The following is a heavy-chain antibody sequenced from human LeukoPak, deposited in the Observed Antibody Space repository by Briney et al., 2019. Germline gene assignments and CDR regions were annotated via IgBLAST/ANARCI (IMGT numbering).Heavy chain of an antibody. J-gene: IGHJ4*02. CDR2: MNPNSGNT. CDR3: SGVLYCGGDCSGDY. V-gene: IGHV1-8*01. D-gene: IGHD2-21*02. Sequence: GASVTVSCKASGYTFTSYDINWVRQATGQGLEWMGWMNPNSGNTGYAQKFQGRVTMTRNTSISTAYMELSSLRSEAQAAYYYSGVLYCGGDCSGDYWGQGTLVTVS. CDR1: GYTFTSYD.